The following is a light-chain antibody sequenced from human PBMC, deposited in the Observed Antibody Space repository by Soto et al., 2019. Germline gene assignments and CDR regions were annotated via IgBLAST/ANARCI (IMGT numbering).Light chain of an antibody. CDR3: QQYNNWPL. CDR2: KAS. Sequence: DIQLTQSPSTLSASVGDRVTITFRASQSINGWLAWYQQKPGQAPNLLIYKASTLESGVPSRFSGSGSGTEFTLTISSLQSEDFALYYCQQYNNWPLFGGGTKVDIK. CDR1: QSINGW. V-gene: IGKV1-5*03. J-gene: IGKJ4*01.